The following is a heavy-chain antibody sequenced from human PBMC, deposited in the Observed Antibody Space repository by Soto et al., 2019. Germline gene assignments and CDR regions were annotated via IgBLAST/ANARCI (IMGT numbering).Heavy chain of an antibody. CDR3: SSPISGRYEHDAFDI. D-gene: IGHD1-26*01. V-gene: IGHV4-61*01. CDR2: IYYSGST. CDR1: GGSVSSGSYY. J-gene: IGHJ3*02. Sequence: SETLSLTCTVSGGSVSSGSYYWSWIRQPPGKGLEWIGYIYYSGSTNYNPSFKSRVTISIDTSKNQFSMKLSSVTAAETAVYYCSSPISGRYEHDAFDIWGQGTMVTVSS.